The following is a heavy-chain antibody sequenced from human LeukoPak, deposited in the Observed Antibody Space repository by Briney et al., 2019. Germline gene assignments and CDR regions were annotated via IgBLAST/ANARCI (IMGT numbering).Heavy chain of an antibody. CDR1: GGSISSSF. CDR2: IYYTGNT. CDR3: ARGQLWLDN. V-gene: IGHV4-59*01. J-gene: IGHJ1*01. Sequence: PPETLSDTRTVSGGSISSSFWSWIGQPPGKGLEWIGYIYYTGNTNYNPSLKSRVTISVDTSKNQFSLKLSSVTAADTAVYYCARGQLWLDNWGRGTLVTVSS. D-gene: IGHD3-10*01.